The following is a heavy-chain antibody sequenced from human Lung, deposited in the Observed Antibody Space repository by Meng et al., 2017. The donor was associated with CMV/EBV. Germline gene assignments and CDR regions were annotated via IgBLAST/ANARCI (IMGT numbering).Heavy chain of an antibody. CDR3: ARGDYYDGSGYYLNFCWFDH. J-gene: IGHJ5*02. CDR2: IKTDGGGT. Sequence: GYYMHMVRQAARRGLEWMGGIKTDGGGTNYAHKIQCRVAMTRDTSISTAYMELSRLRSDDTGVYYCARGDYYDGSGYYLNFCWFDHWGQGTLVTVSS. D-gene: IGHD3-22*01. CDR1: GYY. V-gene: IGHV1-2*07.